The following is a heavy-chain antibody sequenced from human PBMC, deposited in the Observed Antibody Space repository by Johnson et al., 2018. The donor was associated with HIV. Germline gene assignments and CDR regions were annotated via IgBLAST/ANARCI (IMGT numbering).Heavy chain of an antibody. J-gene: IGHJ3*02. V-gene: IGHV3-30-3*01. CDR3: ARGQGRWLQLYHAFDI. D-gene: IGHD5-24*01. Sequence: QVQLVEYGGGVVQPGRSLRLSCAASGFTFSSYAMHWVRQATGKGLEWVAVISYDGSNKYYADSVKGRFTISRDNSKNTLYVQMSSLRAEDTAVYYCARGQGRWLQLYHAFDIWGPGTVVTVSS. CDR1: GFTFSSYA. CDR2: ISYDGSNK.